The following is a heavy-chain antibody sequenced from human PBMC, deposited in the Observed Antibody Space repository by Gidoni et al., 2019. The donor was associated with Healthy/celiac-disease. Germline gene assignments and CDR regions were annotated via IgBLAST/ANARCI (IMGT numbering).Heavy chain of an antibody. CDR2: INHSGST. Sequence: QVQLQQWGAGLLKPSETLSLTCAVYGGSFSGYYWSWIRQPPGKGLEWIGEINHSGSTNYNPSLKSRVTISVDTSKNQFSLKLSSVTAADTAVYYCARGLPVRFLEWFGAFDIWGQGTMVTVSS. CDR3: ARGLPVRFLEWFGAFDI. CDR1: GGSFSGYY. J-gene: IGHJ3*02. D-gene: IGHD3-3*01. V-gene: IGHV4-34*01.